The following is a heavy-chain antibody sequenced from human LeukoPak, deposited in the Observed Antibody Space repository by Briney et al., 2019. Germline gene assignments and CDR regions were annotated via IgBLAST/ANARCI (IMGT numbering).Heavy chain of an antibody. J-gene: IGHJ4*02. Sequence: SVKVSCKTSGYAFTGYYIHWVRQAPGQGLEWMGRIIPILGIANYAQKFQGRVTITADKSTSTAYMELSSLRSEDTAVYYCAREGKMATIDPYFDYWGQGTLVTVSS. V-gene: IGHV1-69*04. D-gene: IGHD5-12*01. CDR2: IIPILGIA. CDR1: GYAFTGYY. CDR3: AREGKMATIDPYFDY.